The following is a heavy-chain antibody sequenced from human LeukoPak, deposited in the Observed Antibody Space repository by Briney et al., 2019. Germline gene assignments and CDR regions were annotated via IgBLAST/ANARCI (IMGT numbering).Heavy chain of an antibody. CDR3: AKDGDYYDSSGYSNYFDY. CDR2: LSGGGSFT. Sequence: GGSLRLSCAASGFRFSSYGMSWVRQPPGKGMEWVSALSGGGSFTNYADSVKGRFTISRDNSKNTLYLQMNSLRAEDTAVYYCAKDGDYYDSSGYSNYFDYWGQGTLVTVSS. J-gene: IGHJ4*02. V-gene: IGHV3-23*01. D-gene: IGHD3-22*01. CDR1: GFRFSSYG.